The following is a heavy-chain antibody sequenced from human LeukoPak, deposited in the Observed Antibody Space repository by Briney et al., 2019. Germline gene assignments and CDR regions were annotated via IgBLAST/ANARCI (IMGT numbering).Heavy chain of an antibody. Sequence: SETLSLTCTVPNGSLGTYYWRWIRQPPGKGLEGIGFVYHTGTTNYSPSLTTRVTISVDKAKNQVSLRMTSVTAADTAVHFCGRFRMFVSQSNISYYYVDLWGKGTTVAAAS. CDR3: GRFRMFVSQSNISYYYVDL. V-gene: IGHV4-59*12. CDR2: VYHTGTT. J-gene: IGHJ6*03. D-gene: IGHD3-10*02. CDR1: NGSLGTYY.